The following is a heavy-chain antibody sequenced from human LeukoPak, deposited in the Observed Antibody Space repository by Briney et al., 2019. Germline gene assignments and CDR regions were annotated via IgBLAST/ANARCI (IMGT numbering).Heavy chain of an antibody. V-gene: IGHV1-18*01. CDR2: IKAYNGNT. Sequence: GASGKVSCKASGATFTSYVTNWCGKPPDQGLEWMGWIKAYNGNTKYAQKLQGRVTMTTDTSTSTAYMELRSLRSDDTAVYYCARDHEAAAGKQFDYWGQGTLVTVSS. CDR3: ARDHEAAAGKQFDY. CDR1: GATFTSYV. D-gene: IGHD6-13*01. J-gene: IGHJ4*02.